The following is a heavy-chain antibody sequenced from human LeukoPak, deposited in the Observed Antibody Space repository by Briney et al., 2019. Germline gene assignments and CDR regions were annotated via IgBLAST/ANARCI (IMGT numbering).Heavy chain of an antibody. V-gene: IGHV1-2*02. Sequence: ASVKVSCKASGYTFTGYYMHWVRQAPGQGLEWMGWINPNSGGTNYAQKFQGRVTMTRDTSISTAYMELSRPRSDDTAVYYCARESTVTLNFDYWGQGTLVTVSS. CDR2: INPNSGGT. D-gene: IGHD4-17*01. CDR1: GYTFTGYY. CDR3: ARESTVTLNFDY. J-gene: IGHJ4*02.